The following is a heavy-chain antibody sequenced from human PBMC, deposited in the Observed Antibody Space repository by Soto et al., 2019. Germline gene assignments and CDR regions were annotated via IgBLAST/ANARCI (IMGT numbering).Heavy chain of an antibody. CDR1: GFTFSSYA. CDR2: ISYDGSNK. D-gene: IGHD2-2*02. V-gene: IGHV3-30-3*01. CDR3: ARVYGCSSNSCYTTPWFDP. Sequence: GGSLRLSCAASGFTFSSYAMHWVRQAPGKGLEWVAVISYDGSNKYYADSVKGRFTISRDNSKNTLYLQMNSLRAEDTAVYYCARVYGCSSNSCYTTPWFDPWGQGTLVTVYS. J-gene: IGHJ5*02.